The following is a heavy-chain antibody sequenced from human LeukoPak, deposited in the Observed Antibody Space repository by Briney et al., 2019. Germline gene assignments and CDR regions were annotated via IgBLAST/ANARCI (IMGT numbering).Heavy chain of an antibody. CDR2: INPNSGGT. D-gene: IGHD3-22*01. CDR3: ARDLRPYYDSSGTYYFDY. CDR1: GYTFTGYY. J-gene: IGHJ4*02. Sequence: GASVKVSCKASGYTFTGYYMHWVRQAPGQGLEWMGWINPNSGGTNYAQKFQGRVTMTRDTSISTAYMELSRLRSDDTAVYYCARDLRPYYDSSGTYYFDYWGQGTLVTVSS. V-gene: IGHV1-2*02.